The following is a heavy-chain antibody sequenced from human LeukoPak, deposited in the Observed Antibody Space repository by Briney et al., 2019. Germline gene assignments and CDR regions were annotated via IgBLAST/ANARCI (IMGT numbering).Heavy chain of an antibody. D-gene: IGHD1-7*01. CDR2: IIPIFGTA. V-gene: IGHV1-69*05. Sequence: SVKVSCKASGYTFTSYGISWVRQAPGQGLEWMGGIIPIFGTANYAQKFQGRVTITTDESTSTAYMELSSLRSEDTAVYYCARGPSITGTTATGWDYWGQGTLVTVSS. J-gene: IGHJ4*02. CDR1: GYTFTSYG. CDR3: ARGPSITGTTATGWDY.